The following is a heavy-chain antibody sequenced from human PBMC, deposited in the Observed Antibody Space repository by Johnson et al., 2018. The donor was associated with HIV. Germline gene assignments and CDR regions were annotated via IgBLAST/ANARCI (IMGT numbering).Heavy chain of an antibody. V-gene: IGHV3-74*01. J-gene: IGHJ3*02. CDR1: GFTVSSYG. D-gene: IGHD1-26*01. CDR2: INSDGSST. Sequence: VQLVESGGGCAQPGGSLRLSCAVSGFTVSSYGMHWVRQAPGKGLVWVSRINSDGSSTNYADSVKGRFTISRDNSKNTLYLQMNSLKTEDTAVYSCTTDWGSYHEYAFDIWGQGTMVTVSS. CDR3: TTDWGSYHEYAFDI.